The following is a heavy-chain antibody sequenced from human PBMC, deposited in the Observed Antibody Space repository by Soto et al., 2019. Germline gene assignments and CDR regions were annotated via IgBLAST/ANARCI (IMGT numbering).Heavy chain of an antibody. J-gene: IGHJ4*02. CDR2: IWYDGSNE. CDR3: ARDLGEYSRYDLYY. V-gene: IGHV3-33*01. D-gene: IGHD5-12*01. Sequence: PGGSLRLSCAASGFTFSSYGMHWVRQAPGKGLEWVAVIWYDGSNEYYADSVKGRFTISRDNSKNTLYLQMNSLRAEDTAVYYWARDLGEYSRYDLYYWGQRTLVTVSS. CDR1: GFTFSSYG.